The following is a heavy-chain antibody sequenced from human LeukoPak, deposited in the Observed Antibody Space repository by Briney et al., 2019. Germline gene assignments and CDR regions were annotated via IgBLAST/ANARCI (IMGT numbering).Heavy chain of an antibody. CDR1: GFTFSSYA. Sequence: GGSLRVSCAASGFTFSSYAMTWVRQAPGKGLEWGSGISGSGGSTYYADSVKGRFTISRDNSKSTLYLQMNSLRAEDTAVYYCAKGPSMGLVYFDYWGQGTLVTVSS. V-gene: IGHV3-23*01. CDR3: AKGPSMGLVYFDY. J-gene: IGHJ4*02. CDR2: ISGSGGST. D-gene: IGHD2/OR15-2a*01.